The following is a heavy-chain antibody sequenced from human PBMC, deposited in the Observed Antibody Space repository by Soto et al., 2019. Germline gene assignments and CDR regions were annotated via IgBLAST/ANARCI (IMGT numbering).Heavy chain of an antibody. CDR1: GGTFSSYA. V-gene: IGHV1-69*12. CDR2: IIPILGTA. CDR3: HLSIVLVPAVPSADV. D-gene: IGHD2-2*01. Sequence: QVQLVQSGAEVKKPGSSVKVSCKASGGTFSSYAISWVRQAPGQGLEWMGGIIPILGTANYAQKFQGRVTTNADESTSTAYMELSSLRSEDTAVYYCHLSIVLVPAVPSADVWGQGTTVTVSS. J-gene: IGHJ6*02.